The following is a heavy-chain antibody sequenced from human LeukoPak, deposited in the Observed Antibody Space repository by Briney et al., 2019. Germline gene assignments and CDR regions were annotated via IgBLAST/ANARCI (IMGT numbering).Heavy chain of an antibody. CDR2: ASGRGERT. CDR1: GFTFSSYA. Sequence: PGGSLRLSCAASGFTFSSYATNWVRQAPGKGLGWVCGASGRGERTLYAGSVNGRSSISRDHSTNTLCLRLTSLRAEDTAVYYCAKDLRGTFIGDFDSWGQGTLVTVSS. V-gene: IGHV3-23*01. D-gene: IGHD1-26*01. J-gene: IGHJ4*02. CDR3: AKDLRGTFIGDFDS.